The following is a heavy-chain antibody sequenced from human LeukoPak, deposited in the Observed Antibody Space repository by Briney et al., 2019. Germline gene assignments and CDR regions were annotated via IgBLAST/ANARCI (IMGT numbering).Heavy chain of an antibody. D-gene: IGHD3-3*01. J-gene: IGHJ4*02. CDR3: ARVSESLQSTSFDY. V-gene: IGHV4-59*01. Sequence: SETLSLTCTVSGGSISSYYWSWIRQPPGKGLEWIGYIYYSGSTNYNPSLKSRVTISVDTSKNQFSLKLSSVTAADTAVYYCARVSESLQSTSFDYWGQGTLVTVSS. CDR1: GGSISSYY. CDR2: IYYSGST.